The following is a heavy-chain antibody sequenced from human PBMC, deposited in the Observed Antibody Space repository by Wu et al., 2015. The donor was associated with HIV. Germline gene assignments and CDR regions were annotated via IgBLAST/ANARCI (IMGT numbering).Heavy chain of an antibody. CDR2: IIPIFGTA. CDR3: ARDHRVVLEGAYIIYYGMDV. Sequence: QVQLVQSGAEVKKPGSSVKVSCKASGGTFSSYAISWVRQAPGQGLEWMGGIIPIFGTANYAQKFQGRVTITTDESTSTAYMELSSLRSEDTAVYYCARDHRVVLEGAYIIYYGMDVWGQGTTVTVSS. V-gene: IGHV1-69*05. J-gene: IGHJ6*02. D-gene: IGHD3-16*01. CDR1: GGTFSSYA.